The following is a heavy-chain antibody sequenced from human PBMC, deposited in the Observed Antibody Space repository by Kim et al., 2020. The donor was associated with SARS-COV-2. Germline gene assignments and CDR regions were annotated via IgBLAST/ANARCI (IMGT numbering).Heavy chain of an antibody. CDR2: ISYDGSNK. V-gene: IGHV3-30-3*01. J-gene: IGHJ5*02. CDR3: ARDGSGSYYGWFDP. D-gene: IGHD3-10*01. Sequence: GGSLRLSCAASRFTFSTYAMHWVRQAPGKGLEWVAVISYDGSNKYYADSVKGRFTISRDNSKNTLYLQMNSLRTEDTAVYYCARDGSGSYYGWFDPWGQGTLVTVSS. CDR1: RFTFSTYA.